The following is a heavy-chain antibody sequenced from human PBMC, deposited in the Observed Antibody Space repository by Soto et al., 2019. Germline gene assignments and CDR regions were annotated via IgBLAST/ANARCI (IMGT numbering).Heavy chain of an antibody. CDR1: GYTVSSNY. D-gene: IGHD2-8*01. Sequence: EVQLVESGGGLIQPGGSLRLSCAASGYTVSSNYMSWVRQAPGKGLEWVSVIYSGGSTYYADSVKGRFTISRDNSKNTLYLQMNSLRAEDTAVYYCARAREYAEGKYIPYYYGMDVWGQGTTVTGSS. CDR2: IYSGGST. CDR3: ARAREYAEGKYIPYYYGMDV. V-gene: IGHV3-53*01. J-gene: IGHJ6*02.